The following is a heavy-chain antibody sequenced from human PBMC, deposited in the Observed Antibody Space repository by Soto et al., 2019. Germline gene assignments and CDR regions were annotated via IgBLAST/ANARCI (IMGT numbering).Heavy chain of an antibody. J-gene: IGHJ6*02. Sequence: SETLSLTCTVSGGSISSGGYYWSWIRQHPGKGLEWIGYMYYSGSTYYNPSLKSRVTISVDTSKNQFYLKVSSVTAADTAVYYCARDLWGYCGTDCYPLDVWGQGTTVTVSS. CDR2: MYYSGST. V-gene: IGHV4-31*03. CDR1: GGSISSGGYY. CDR3: ARDLWGYCGTDCYPLDV. D-gene: IGHD2-21*02.